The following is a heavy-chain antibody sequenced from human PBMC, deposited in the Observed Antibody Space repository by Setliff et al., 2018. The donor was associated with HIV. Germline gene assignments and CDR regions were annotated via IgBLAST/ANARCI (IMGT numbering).Heavy chain of an antibody. CDR1: GASISSGSYY. CDR3: ARDIQAAGTGWFDP. V-gene: IGHV4-61*09. D-gene: IGHD6-13*01. CDR2: IYTSGST. J-gene: IGHJ5*02. Sequence: SETLSLTCTVSGASISSGSYYWSWIRQPAGKGLEWIGHIYTSGSTYYNPSLKSRVIISVDTSKNQFSLKLSSVTAADTAVYYCARDIQAAGTGWFDPWGQGTLVTVSS.